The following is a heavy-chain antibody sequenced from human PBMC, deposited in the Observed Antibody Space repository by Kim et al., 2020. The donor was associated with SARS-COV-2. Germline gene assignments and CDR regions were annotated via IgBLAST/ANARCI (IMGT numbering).Heavy chain of an antibody. Sequence: SETLSLTCAVYGGSFSGYYWSWIRQPPGKGLEWIGEINHSGSTNYNPSLKSRVTISVDTSKNQFSLKLSSVTAADTAVYYCARWGAYCSGGSCYPGYYYG. CDR3: ARWGAYCSGGSCYPGYYYG. J-gene: IGHJ6*01. CDR2: INHSGST. CDR1: GGSFSGYY. V-gene: IGHV4-34*01. D-gene: IGHD2-15*01.